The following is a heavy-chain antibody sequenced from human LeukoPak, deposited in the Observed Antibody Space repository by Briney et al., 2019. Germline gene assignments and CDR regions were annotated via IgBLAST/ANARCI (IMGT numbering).Heavy chain of an antibody. Sequence: GGSLRLSCAASGFTFSSYAMSWVRQAPGKGLEWVSAISGSGGSTYYADSVKGRFTISRDNPKNTLYLQMNSLRAEDTAVYYCAKGTNRWLQLYYFDYWGQGTLVTVSS. CDR2: ISGSGGST. D-gene: IGHD5-24*01. CDR1: GFTFSSYA. CDR3: AKGTNRWLQLYYFDY. J-gene: IGHJ4*02. V-gene: IGHV3-23*01.